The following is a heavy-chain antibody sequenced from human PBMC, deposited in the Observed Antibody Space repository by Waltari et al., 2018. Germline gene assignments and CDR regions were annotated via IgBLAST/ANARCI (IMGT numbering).Heavy chain of an antibody. Sequence: VQLQESGPGLVKPSETLSLSRAVSGDSLTSLFWSWIRQAPGKGLEWIGYMYFSGTHNYNPSLKSRVTISIDTSKNHFSLNLRSVTAADTAIYYCARLPRGSVIIGAFDIWGQGTQVTVSS. CDR3: ARLPRGSVIIGAFDI. J-gene: IGHJ3*02. V-gene: IGHV4-59*11. CDR2: MYFSGTH. D-gene: IGHD3-22*01. CDR1: GDSLTSLF.